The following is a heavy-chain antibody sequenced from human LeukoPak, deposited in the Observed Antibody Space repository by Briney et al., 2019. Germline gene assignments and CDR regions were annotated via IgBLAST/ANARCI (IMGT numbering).Heavy chain of an antibody. J-gene: IGHJ4*02. CDR2: INPSGGST. CDR3: ARDPVEWELLLDY. D-gene: IGHD1-26*01. CDR1: GYTFTSYY. Sequence: EASVKVSCTASGYTFTSYYMHWVRQAPGQGLEWMGIINPSGGSTSYTQKFQGRVTMTRDTSTSTVYMELSSLRSEDTAVYYCARDPVEWELLLDYWGQGTLVTVSS. V-gene: IGHV1-46*01.